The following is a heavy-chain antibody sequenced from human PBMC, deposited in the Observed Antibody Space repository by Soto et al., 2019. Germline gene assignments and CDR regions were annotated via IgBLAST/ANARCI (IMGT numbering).Heavy chain of an antibody. CDR3: ATDRGRDGYNHWGY. CDR2: ISGSGGST. D-gene: IGHD5-12*01. Sequence: EVQLLESGGGLVQPGGSLRLSCAASGFTFSSYAMSWVRQAPGKGLEWVSAISGSGGSTYYADSVKDRFTISRDNSKTALYLQMNSLRAEDTAVYYCATDRGRDGYNHWGYWGQGTLVTVSS. V-gene: IGHV3-23*01. CDR1: GFTFSSYA. J-gene: IGHJ4*02.